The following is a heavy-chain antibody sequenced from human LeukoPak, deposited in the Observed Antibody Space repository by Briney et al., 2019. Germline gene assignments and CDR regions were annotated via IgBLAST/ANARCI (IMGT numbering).Heavy chain of an antibody. CDR1: GGSISSGGYY. CDR3: ARDAGTPGDISFDI. Sequence: SQTLSLTCTVSGGSISSGGYYWSWIRQHSGKGLEWIGYIYYSGSTYYNPSLKSRVTISVDTSKNQFSLKLSSVTAADTAVYYCARDAGTPGDISFDIWGQGTMVTVSS. D-gene: IGHD1-1*01. CDR2: IYYSGST. V-gene: IGHV4-31*03. J-gene: IGHJ3*02.